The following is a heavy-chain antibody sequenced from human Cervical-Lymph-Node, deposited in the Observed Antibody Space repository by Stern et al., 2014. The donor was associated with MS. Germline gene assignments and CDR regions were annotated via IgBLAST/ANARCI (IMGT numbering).Heavy chain of an antibody. CDR3: ARRHIMAGFWFDP. CDR2: ISGSGSNI. Sequence: VQLEESGGGLVKPGGSLRLSCAASGFIFSDYYMSWIRQAPGKGLEWVSYISGSGSNIYYADSVKGRFTISRDNAKNSLYLQMNSLRAEDTAVYYCARRHIMAGFWFDPWGQGTLVTVSS. D-gene: IGHD2-21*01. CDR1: GFIFSDYY. V-gene: IGHV3-11*01. J-gene: IGHJ5*02.